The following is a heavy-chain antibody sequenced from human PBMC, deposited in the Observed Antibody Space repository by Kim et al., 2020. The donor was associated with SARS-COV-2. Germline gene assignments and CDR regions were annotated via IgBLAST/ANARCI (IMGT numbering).Heavy chain of an antibody. Sequence: GGSLRLSCAASGFTFSSYGMHWVRQAPGKGLEWVAVISYDGSNKYYADSVKGRFTISRDNSKNTLYLQMNSLRAEDTAVYYCAKESRYYYDSRGYFDYWGQGTLVTVSS. CDR1: GFTFSSYG. D-gene: IGHD3-22*01. V-gene: IGHV3-30*18. CDR3: AKESRYYYDSRGYFDY. CDR2: ISYDGSNK. J-gene: IGHJ4*02.